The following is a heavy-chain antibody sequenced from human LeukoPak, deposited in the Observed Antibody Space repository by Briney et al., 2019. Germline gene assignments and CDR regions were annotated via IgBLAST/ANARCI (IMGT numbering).Heavy chain of an antibody. V-gene: IGHV3-30*02. CDR2: IWYDGSNK. J-gene: IGHJ5*02. CDR3: ACPIATVNTFDP. CDR1: GFTFSSYG. Sequence: GGSLRLSCAASGFTFSSYGMHWVRQAPGKGLEWVAVIWYDGSNKYYADSVKGRFTISRDNSKNTLYLQMNSLRAEDTAVYYCACPIATVNTFDPWGQGTLVTVSS. D-gene: IGHD2-21*01.